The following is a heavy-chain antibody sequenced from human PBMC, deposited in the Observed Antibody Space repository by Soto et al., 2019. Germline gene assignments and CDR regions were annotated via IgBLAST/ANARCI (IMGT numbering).Heavy chain of an antibody. V-gene: IGHV1-69*13. CDR3: AREALDLRFLGNRGFEP. D-gene: IGHD3-3*01. J-gene: IGHJ5*02. Sequence: GASEKVSCKASGGTFSSYAISWVRQAPGQGLEWMGGIIPIFGTATYAQKFQGRVTITADESTSTAYMELSSLRSEVTAVYYCAREALDLRFLGNRGFEPWGQGTLVTVSS. CDR1: GGTFSSYA. CDR2: IIPIFGTA.